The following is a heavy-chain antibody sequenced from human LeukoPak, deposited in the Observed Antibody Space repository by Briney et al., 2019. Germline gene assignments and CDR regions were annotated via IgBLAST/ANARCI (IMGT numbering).Heavy chain of an antibody. Sequence: PGGSLRLSCAASGFTFSSYARHWVRQAPGKGLEWVAVISYDGSNKYYADSVKGRFTISRDNSKNTLYLQMNSLRAEDTAVYYCARDFGSVGATETPVFDYWGQGTLVTVSS. CDR1: GFTFSSYA. J-gene: IGHJ4*02. CDR3: ARDFGSVGATETPVFDY. CDR2: ISYDGSNK. V-gene: IGHV3-30-3*01. D-gene: IGHD1-26*01.